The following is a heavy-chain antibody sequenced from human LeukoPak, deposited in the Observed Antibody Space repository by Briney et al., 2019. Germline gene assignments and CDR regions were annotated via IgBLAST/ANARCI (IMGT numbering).Heavy chain of an antibody. CDR1: GFTFSSYW. Sequence: GGSLRLSCAASGFTFSSYWMGWVRQAPGKGLEWVANIKQDGSEKYYVDSVKGRFTISRDNAKNSLYLQMNSLRAEDTAVYYCARDVRAKAEDYWGQGTLVTVSS. D-gene: IGHD2-8*01. J-gene: IGHJ4*02. CDR2: IKQDGSEK. V-gene: IGHV3-7*01. CDR3: ARDVRAKAEDY.